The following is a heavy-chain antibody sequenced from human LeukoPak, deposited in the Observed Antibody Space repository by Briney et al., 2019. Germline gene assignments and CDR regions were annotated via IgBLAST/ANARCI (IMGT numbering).Heavy chain of an antibody. CDR2: VFHTGST. D-gene: IGHD1-26*01. CDR1: GGSNDTYY. V-gene: IGHV4-59*01. Sequence: SETLSLTCTVSGGSNDTYYWNWIRQPPGKGLEWIGYVFHTGSTNYNPSLKSRVTISVDTSKNQFSLKLSSVTAADTAVYYCARDRGSQPFIDYWGQGTLVTVSS. J-gene: IGHJ4*02. CDR3: ARDRGSQPFIDY.